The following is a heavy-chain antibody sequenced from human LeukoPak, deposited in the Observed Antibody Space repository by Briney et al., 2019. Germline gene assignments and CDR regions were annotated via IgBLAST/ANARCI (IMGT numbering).Heavy chain of an antibody. CDR1: GGSIINNHYY. CDR3: ARHVPSALRVVVVTSDWYFDL. Sequence: SETLSLTCTASGGSIINNHYYWGWIRQPPGKGLEWIGTVFHGGSTYYNPSLGSRVTISVDTANNQFSLNLRSVTAADTALYYCARHVPSALRVVVVTSDWYFDLRGRGTLVTVSS. V-gene: IGHV4-39*01. D-gene: IGHD2-21*02. J-gene: IGHJ2*01. CDR2: VFHGGST.